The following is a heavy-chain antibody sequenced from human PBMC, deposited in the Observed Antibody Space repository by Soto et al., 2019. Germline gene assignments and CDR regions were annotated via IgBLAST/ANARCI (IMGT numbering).Heavy chain of an antibody. CDR2: MNPNSGNT. V-gene: IGHV1-8*01. J-gene: IGHJ6*02. CDR3: ARDKTCYRMDV. Sequence: QVQLVQSGAEVKKPGASVKVSCKASGYTFTSYDINWVRQATGQGLEWMGWMNPNSGNTGYAQKFQGRVTMTRNTYISTAYLELSSMGAEDSAVYYRARDKTCYRMDVLGHGTTFTCSS. CDR1: GYTFTSYD.